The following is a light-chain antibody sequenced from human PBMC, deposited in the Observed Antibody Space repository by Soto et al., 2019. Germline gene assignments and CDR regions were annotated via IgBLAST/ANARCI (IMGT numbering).Light chain of an antibody. CDR2: LGS. J-gene: IGKJ1*01. Sequence: DIVMTQSPLSLPVTPGEPASISCRSSQSLLHSNGYNYLDWYLQKPGQSPQLLIYLGSNRASGVPDWFSGSGSGTDFTLKISRVEAEDVGVYYCMQALPTPPWTFGQGTKVEIK. V-gene: IGKV2-28*01. CDR3: MQALPTPPWT. CDR1: QSLLHSNGYNY.